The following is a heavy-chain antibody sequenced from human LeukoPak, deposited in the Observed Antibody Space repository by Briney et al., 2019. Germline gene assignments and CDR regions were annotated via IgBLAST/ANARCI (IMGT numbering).Heavy chain of an antibody. CDR1: GHSISSGYS. J-gene: IGHJ5*02. V-gene: IGHV4-38-2*02. CDR3: ARMVRGGRANWFDP. D-gene: IGHD3-10*01. Sequence: SETLSHTCTVSGHSISSGYSWGWIRQSPGKGLEWIGSIYHSGSTYYNPSLKSRVTISVDTSKNQFSLKLSSVTAADTAVYYCARMVRGGRANWFDPWGQGTLVTVSS. CDR2: IYHSGST.